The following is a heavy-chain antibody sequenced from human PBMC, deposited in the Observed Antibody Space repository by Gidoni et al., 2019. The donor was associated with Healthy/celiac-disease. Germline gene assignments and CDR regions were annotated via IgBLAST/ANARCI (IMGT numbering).Heavy chain of an antibody. J-gene: IGHJ5*02. D-gene: IGHD6-19*01. Sequence: QVQLQQWGAGLLKPSETLSLTCAVYGGSFSGYYWSWIRQPPGKGLEWIGEINHSGSTNYNPSLKSRVTISVDTSKNQFSLKLSSVTAADTAVYYCARPPSPIAVAGNNWFDPWGQGTLVTVSS. CDR2: INHSGST. CDR1: GGSFSGYY. V-gene: IGHV4-34*01. CDR3: ARPPSPIAVAGNNWFDP.